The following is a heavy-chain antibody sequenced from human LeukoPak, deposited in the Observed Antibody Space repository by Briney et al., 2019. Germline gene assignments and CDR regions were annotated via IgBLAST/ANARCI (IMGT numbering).Heavy chain of an antibody. CDR2: IRSKANSYAT. Sequence: GGSLRLSCAASGFTFSGSAMHWVRQASGKGLEWVGRIRSKANSYATAYAASVKGRLTISRDDSKNTAYLQMNSLKTEDTAVYYCTRLPHDYSNYGYYYYYYMDVWGKGTTVTVSS. V-gene: IGHV3-73*01. CDR1: GFTFSGSA. J-gene: IGHJ6*03. CDR3: TRLPHDYSNYGYYYYYYMDV. D-gene: IGHD4-11*01.